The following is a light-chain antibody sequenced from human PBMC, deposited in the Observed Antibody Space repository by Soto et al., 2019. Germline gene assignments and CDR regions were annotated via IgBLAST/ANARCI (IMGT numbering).Light chain of an antibody. J-gene: IGKJ2*01. CDR1: QSVSSK. CDR3: QQYNNWPLYT. Sequence: EIVMTQSPATLSVSPGERGTLSCRASQSVSSKLAWYQQKPGQATRILIYGASTRATGIPARFSGSRSGTEFTITNSSLQSEDFAVYYCQQYNNWPLYTFGQWTKLEIK. CDR2: GAS. V-gene: IGKV3-15*01.